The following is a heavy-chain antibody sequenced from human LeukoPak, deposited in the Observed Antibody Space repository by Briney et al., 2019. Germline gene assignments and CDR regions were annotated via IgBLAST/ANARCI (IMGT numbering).Heavy chain of an antibody. D-gene: IGHD3-9*01. CDR3: ARTSYFDWPFFDY. Sequence: PGESLKISCKGSGYSFTSYWIGWARQMPGKGLEWMGIIYPGDSDTRYSPSFQGQVTISADKSISTAYLQWSSLKASDTAMYYCARTSYFDWPFFDYWGQGTLVTVSS. J-gene: IGHJ4*02. V-gene: IGHV5-51*01. CDR1: GYSFTSYW. CDR2: IYPGDSDT.